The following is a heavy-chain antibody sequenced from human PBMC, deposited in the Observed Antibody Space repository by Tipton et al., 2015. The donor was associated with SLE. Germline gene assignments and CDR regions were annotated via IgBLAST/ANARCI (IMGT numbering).Heavy chain of an antibody. Sequence: TLSLTCVVYGGSFSGYYWSWIRQPPGKGLEWIGEINHSGSTNYNPSLKSRVTISVDTSKNQFSLKLSSVTAADTAVYYCARGDFTGATTWFDPWGQGTLVTVYS. CDR1: GGSFSGYY. CDR2: INHSGST. CDR3: ARGDFTGATTWFDP. D-gene: IGHD1-26*01. J-gene: IGHJ5*02. V-gene: IGHV4-34*01.